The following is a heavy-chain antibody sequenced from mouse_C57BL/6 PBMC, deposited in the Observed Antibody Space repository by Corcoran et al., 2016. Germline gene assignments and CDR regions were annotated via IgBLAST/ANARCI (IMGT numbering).Heavy chain of an antibody. CDR2: INPNNGGT. V-gene: IGHV1-26*01. CDR3: ARGIVVPTGYYFDY. Sequence: EVQLQQSGPELVKPGASVKISCKASGYTFTDYYMNWVKQSHGKSLEWIGDINPNNGGTSYNQKFKGKATLTVDKSSSTAYMELRSLTSEDSAVYYCARGIVVPTGYYFDYWGQGTTLTVSS. CDR1: GYTFTDYY. J-gene: IGHJ2*01. D-gene: IGHD1-1*01.